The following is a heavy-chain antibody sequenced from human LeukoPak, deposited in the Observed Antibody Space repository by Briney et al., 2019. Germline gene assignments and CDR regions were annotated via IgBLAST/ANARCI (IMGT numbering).Heavy chain of an antibody. V-gene: IGHV1-8*01. Sequence: GASVKVSCKASGYTFTSYDINWVRQATGQGLEWMGWMNPNSGNTGYAQKFQGRVTMTRNTSISTAYMELSSLRSEDTAVYYCATSNPRYGSGSYHSRSVYYYYYMDVWGKGTTVTVSS. CDR2: MNPNSGNT. CDR3: ATSNPRYGSGSYHSRSVYYYYYMDV. CDR1: GYTFTSYD. J-gene: IGHJ6*03. D-gene: IGHD3-10*01.